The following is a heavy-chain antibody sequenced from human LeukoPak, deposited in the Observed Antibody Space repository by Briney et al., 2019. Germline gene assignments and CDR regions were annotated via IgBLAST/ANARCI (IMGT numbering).Heavy chain of an antibody. J-gene: IGHJ4*02. V-gene: IGHV3-7*01. CDR3: ATDGASFDY. D-gene: IGHD4/OR15-4a*01. CDR2: INRDGNDK. CDR1: GFSLSDYW. Sequence: GGSLRLSCVASGFSLSDYWMSWVRQSPGKGLEWVANINRDGNDKYYADSVEGRFTISRGNAKNSVFLQMNSLRAEDTATYYCATDGASFDYWGQGILVTVSS.